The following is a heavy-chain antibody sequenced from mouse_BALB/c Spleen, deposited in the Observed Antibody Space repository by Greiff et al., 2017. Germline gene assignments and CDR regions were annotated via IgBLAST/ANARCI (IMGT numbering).Heavy chain of an antibody. V-gene: IGHV10-1*02. CDR3: VRLGGNYPYFDY. D-gene: IGHD2-1*01. Sequence: EVQVVESGGGLVQPKGSLKLSCAASGFTFNTYAMNWVRQAPGKGLEWVARIRSKSNNYATYYADSVKDRFTISRDDSQSMLYLQMNNLKTEDTAMYYCVRLGGNYPYFDYWGQGTTLTVSS. CDR2: IRSKSNNYAT. CDR1: GFTFNTYA. J-gene: IGHJ2*01.